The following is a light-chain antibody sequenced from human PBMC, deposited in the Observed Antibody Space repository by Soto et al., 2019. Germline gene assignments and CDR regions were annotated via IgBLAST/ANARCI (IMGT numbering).Light chain of an antibody. CDR2: GAS. CDR3: QQYGTSPSWT. CDR1: QSVSSDT. Sequence: ETVLTQSPGTLSLSPGERATLSCRASQSVSSDTLAWYQQKPGQAPRLLLYGASTRATGIPDRFSGSGSGTDFTLPVSRLEPDDFAVYYCQQYGTSPSWTSGQGTKVEIK. V-gene: IGKV3-20*01. J-gene: IGKJ1*01.